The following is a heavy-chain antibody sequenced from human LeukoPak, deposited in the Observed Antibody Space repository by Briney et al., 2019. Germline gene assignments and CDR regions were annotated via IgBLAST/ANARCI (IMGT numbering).Heavy chain of an antibody. CDR3: ARAEVLPDFYDTSGGFDY. J-gene: IGHJ4*02. CDR2: VYYSGST. V-gene: IGHV4-59*01. Sequence: SETLSLTCAVYGGSISSYYWSWIRQPPGKGLEWIGYVYYSGSTNYNPSLKSRVTISVDTSKNQFSLKLSSVTAADTAVYYCARAEVLPDFYDTSGGFDYWGQGTLVTVSS. D-gene: IGHD3-22*01. CDR1: GGSISSYY.